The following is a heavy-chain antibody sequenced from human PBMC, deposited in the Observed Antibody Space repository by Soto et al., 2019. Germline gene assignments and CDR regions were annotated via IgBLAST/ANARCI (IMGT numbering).Heavy chain of an antibody. CDR1: GYTFTSYA. D-gene: IGHD3-22*01. J-gene: IGHJ4*02. CDR3: ARGSGYYYWDDY. CDR2: INAGNGNT. V-gene: IGHV1-3*05. Sequence: QVQLVQSGAEEKKPGASVKVSCKASGYTFTSYAMRWVRQAPGQRLEWMGWINAGNGNTKYSQKFQGRVTITRDTSASTAYKELSRLRSEDTAVYYCARGSGYYYWDDYWGQGTLVTVSS.